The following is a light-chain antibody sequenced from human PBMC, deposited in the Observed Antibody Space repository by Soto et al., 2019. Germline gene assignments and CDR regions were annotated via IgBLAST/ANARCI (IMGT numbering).Light chain of an antibody. J-gene: IGLJ2*01. Sequence: QSVLTQPPSVSGAPGQRVTISCNGSSSNIGAGYDVHWYQQLPGTAPKLLIYGNSNRPSGVPDRFSGSKSGTSASLAITGLQAEDEADYYCQSYDSSLSVVFGGGTKSPS. CDR3: QSYDSSLSVV. CDR1: SSNIGAGYD. V-gene: IGLV1-40*01. CDR2: GNS.